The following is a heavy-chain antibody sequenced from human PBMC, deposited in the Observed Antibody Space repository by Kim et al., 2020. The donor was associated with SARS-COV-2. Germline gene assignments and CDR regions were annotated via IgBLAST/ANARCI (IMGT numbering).Heavy chain of an antibody. V-gene: IGHV4-59*13. Sequence: SETLSLTCTVSGGSISSYYWSWIRQPPGKGLEWIGYIYYSGSTNYNPSLKSRVTISVDTSKNQFSLKLSSVTAADTAVYYCARDLGGWANWFDPWGQGTLVTVSS. CDR2: IYYSGST. CDR1: GGSISSYY. CDR3: ARDLGGWANWFDP. J-gene: IGHJ5*02. D-gene: IGHD6-19*01.